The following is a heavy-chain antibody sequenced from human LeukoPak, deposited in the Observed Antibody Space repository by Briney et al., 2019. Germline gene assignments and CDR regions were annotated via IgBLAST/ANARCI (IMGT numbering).Heavy chain of an antibody. CDR3: ARDGVEMAPLDYYYGMDV. D-gene: IGHD5-24*01. V-gene: IGHV4-61*02. Sequence: PSETLSLTCTVSGGSISSGSYYWSWIRQPAGKGLEWIGRIYTSGSTNYNPSLKSRVTISVDTSKNQFSLKLSSVTAADTAVYYCARDGVEMAPLDYYYGMDVWGQGTTVTVSS. CDR1: GGSISSGSYY. CDR2: IYTSGST. J-gene: IGHJ6*02.